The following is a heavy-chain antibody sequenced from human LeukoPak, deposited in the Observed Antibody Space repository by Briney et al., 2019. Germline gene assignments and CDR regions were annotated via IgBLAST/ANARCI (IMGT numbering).Heavy chain of an antibody. Sequence: ASVKVSCKASGYSFSSYVMYWVRQAPGQRLECMGWINAGNGDTKYSQKFQGRVTITRDTSASTAYMELSSLRSEDTAVYYCARGPYYYGSGSYSGYWGQGTLVTVSS. V-gene: IGHV1-3*01. CDR1: GYSFSSYV. CDR3: ARGPYYYGSGSYSGY. D-gene: IGHD3-10*01. J-gene: IGHJ4*02. CDR2: INAGNGDT.